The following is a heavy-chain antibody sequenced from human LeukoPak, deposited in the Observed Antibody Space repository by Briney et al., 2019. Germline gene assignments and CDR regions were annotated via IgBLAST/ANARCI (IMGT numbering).Heavy chain of an antibody. CDR1: GGSISSSSYY. Sequence: PSETLSLTCTVSGGSISSSSYYWAWIRQPPEKGLEWIGSIYYTGSTYYNPSLRSRVTISVDTSKNQFSLRLNSVPAADTAVYYCARGGYYGSGNDFRFDPWGQGTLVTVSS. CDR3: ARGGYYGSGNDFRFDP. J-gene: IGHJ5*02. D-gene: IGHD3-10*01. V-gene: IGHV4-39*07. CDR2: IYYTGST.